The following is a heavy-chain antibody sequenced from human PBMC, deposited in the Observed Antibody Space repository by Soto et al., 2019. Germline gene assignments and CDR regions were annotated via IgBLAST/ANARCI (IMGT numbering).Heavy chain of an antibody. V-gene: IGHV4-59*01. Sequence: SETLSLTCTVSGASISSYYWSWIRQPPGKGLEWIGYIYYSGSTSYNPSLKSRVTISVDTSKNQFSLNLRSVTAAVTAVYYCARSDYCGGASCYFFDAWGQGALVTVSS. J-gene: IGHJ4*02. CDR2: IYYSGST. D-gene: IGHD2-2*01. CDR1: GASISSYY. CDR3: ARSDYCGGASCYFFDA.